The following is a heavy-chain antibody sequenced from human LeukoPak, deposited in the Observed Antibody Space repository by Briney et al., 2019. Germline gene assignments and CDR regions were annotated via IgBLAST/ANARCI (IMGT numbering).Heavy chain of an antibody. CDR2: IYYSGST. J-gene: IGHJ4*02. Sequence: SETLSLTCTVSGGSISGYYWSWIRQPPGKRLEWIGYIYYSGSTYYNPSLKSRVTISVDTSQNHFSLRLTSVTAADTAVYYCARERGWYSGGCVDSWGQGTLVTVSS. D-gene: IGHD1-26*01. CDR3: ARERGWYSGGCVDS. V-gene: IGHV4-59*01. CDR1: GGSISGYY.